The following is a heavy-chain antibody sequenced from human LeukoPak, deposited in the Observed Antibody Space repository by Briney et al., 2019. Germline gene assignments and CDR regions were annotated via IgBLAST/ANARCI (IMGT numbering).Heavy chain of an antibody. V-gene: IGHV3-48*02. CDR3: ANKASGGSYSAY. CDR2: ISSSSSTI. J-gene: IGHJ4*02. Sequence: GGSLRLSCAASGFTFSSYSMNWVRQAPGKGLEWVSYISSSSSTIYYADSVKGRFTISRDNAKNSLYLQMNSLRDEDTAVYYCANKASGGSYSAYWGQGTLVTVSS. CDR1: GFTFSSYS. D-gene: IGHD1-26*01.